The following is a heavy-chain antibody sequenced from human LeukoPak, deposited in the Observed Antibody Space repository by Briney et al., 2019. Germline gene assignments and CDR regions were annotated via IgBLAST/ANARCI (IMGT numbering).Heavy chain of an antibody. CDR3: ARGLPSLGDY. Sequence: PSETLSLTCAVYGGSFSGYYWNWISQPPGKGLEWIGEINHSGRTNYNPSLKSRVTISVDTTKNQFSLKLSSVTAADTAVYYCARGLPSLGDYWGQGALVTVSS. D-gene: IGHD2-2*01. V-gene: IGHV4-34*01. CDR1: GGSFSGYY. J-gene: IGHJ4*02. CDR2: INHSGRT.